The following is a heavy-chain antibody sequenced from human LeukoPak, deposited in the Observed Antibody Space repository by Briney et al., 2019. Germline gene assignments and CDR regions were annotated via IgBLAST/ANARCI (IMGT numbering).Heavy chain of an antibody. CDR3: ARLSGCFGARCSSAGFDF. D-gene: IGHD2-15*01. V-gene: IGHV4-4*09. J-gene: IGHJ4*02. CDR1: GGSISSYY. CDR2: IYTSGST. Sequence: SETLSLTCTVSGGSISSYYWSWFRQPTGKGLEWIGYIYTSGSTNYNPSLKSRVTISVDMSKDQFSLRLTSVTAADTAVYYCARLSGCFGARCSSAGFDFWGQGTLVTVSS.